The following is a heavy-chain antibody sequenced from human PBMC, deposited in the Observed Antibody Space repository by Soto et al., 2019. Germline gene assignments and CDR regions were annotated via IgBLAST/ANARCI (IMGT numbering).Heavy chain of an antibody. Sequence: GGSLRLSCTASGFTFGDYGMSWVRQAPGKGLEWVSSISGTSQYISYADSVKGRFTISRDNAKNSLYLQMNSLRAEDTAVYYCAGVGYSYGYHFDYWGQGALVTVSS. CDR3: AGVGYSYGYHFDY. D-gene: IGHD5-18*01. CDR1: GFTFGDYG. V-gene: IGHV3-21*01. J-gene: IGHJ4*02. CDR2: ISGTSQYI.